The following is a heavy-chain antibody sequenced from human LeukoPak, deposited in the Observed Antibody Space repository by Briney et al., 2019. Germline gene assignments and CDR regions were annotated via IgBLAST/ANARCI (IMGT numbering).Heavy chain of an antibody. Sequence: PGGSLRLSCAASGFTFSSYSMNWVRQAPGKGLEWVSSISSSSSYIYYADSVKGRFTISRDNAKNSLYLQMNSLRAEDTAVYYCARDLGYCSGGSCYSNSFDYWGQGTLVTVSS. D-gene: IGHD2-15*01. V-gene: IGHV3-21*01. CDR1: GFTFSSYS. J-gene: IGHJ4*02. CDR3: ARDLGYCSGGSCYSNSFDY. CDR2: ISSSSSYI.